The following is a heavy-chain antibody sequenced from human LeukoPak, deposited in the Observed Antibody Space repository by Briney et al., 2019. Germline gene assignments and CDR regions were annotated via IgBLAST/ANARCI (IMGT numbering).Heavy chain of an antibody. CDR1: GFTFSGFW. CDR2: IKYDGSDK. Sequence: GGSLRLSCAASGFTFSGFWMSWVRQAPTKGMEWVVNIKYDGSDKRYVASVKGRFTVSRDNANNSLYLQMNSLRAEDTAVYYCVRGGGSFDSWGQGTLVTVSS. CDR3: VRGGGSFDS. V-gene: IGHV3-7*04. J-gene: IGHJ4*02. D-gene: IGHD3-16*01.